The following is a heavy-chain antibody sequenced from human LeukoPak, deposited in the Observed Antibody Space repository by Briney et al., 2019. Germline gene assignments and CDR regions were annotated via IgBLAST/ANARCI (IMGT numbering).Heavy chain of an antibody. Sequence: SETLSLTCAVYGGSFSGYYWSWIRQPPGKGLEWIGEINHSGSTNYNPSLKSRVTISVDTSKNQFSLKLSSVTAADTAVYYCARGGEYCSGGSCYALYYYYYMDVWGKGTTVTVSS. V-gene: IGHV4-34*01. CDR2: INHSGST. J-gene: IGHJ6*03. CDR3: ARGGEYCSGGSCYALYYYYYMDV. CDR1: GGSFSGYY. D-gene: IGHD2-15*01.